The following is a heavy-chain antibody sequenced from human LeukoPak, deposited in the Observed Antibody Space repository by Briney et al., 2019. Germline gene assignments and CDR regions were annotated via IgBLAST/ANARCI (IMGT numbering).Heavy chain of an antibody. D-gene: IGHD5-12*01. J-gene: IGHJ4*02. CDR1: GFTVSSNY. V-gene: IGHV3-30*02. Sequence: PGGSLRLSCAASGFTVSSNYMSWVRQAPGKGLEWVAFVHYGGSNKYYADSVKGRFAISRDNSKNTLYLQMNSLRAEDTAVYYCARGPSGYHNTGGQGTLVTVSS. CDR2: VHYGGSNK. CDR3: ARGPSGYHNT.